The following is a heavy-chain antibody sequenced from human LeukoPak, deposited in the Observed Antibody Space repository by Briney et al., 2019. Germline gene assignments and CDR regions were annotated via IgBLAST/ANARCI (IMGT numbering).Heavy chain of an antibody. J-gene: IGHJ5*02. CDR1: GGSISSGSYY. CDR3: ARERRYDFWSGLGYNWFDP. V-gene: IGHV4-61*02. D-gene: IGHD3-3*01. CDR2: IYTSGST. Sequence: PSQTLSLTCTVSGGSISSGSYYRSWIRQPAGKGLEWIGRIYTSGSTNYNPSLKSRVTISVDTSKNQFSLKLSSVTAADTAVYYCARERRYDFWSGLGYNWFDPWGQGTLVTVSS.